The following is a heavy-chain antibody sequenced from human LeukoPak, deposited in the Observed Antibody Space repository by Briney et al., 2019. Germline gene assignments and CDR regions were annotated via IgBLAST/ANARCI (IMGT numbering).Heavy chain of an antibody. CDR3: AREDPQTTVPEGMDV. V-gene: IGHV4-59*01. D-gene: IGHD4-17*01. Sequence: SETLSLTCTVSGGSISYYYWSWIRQSPGKGLEGIGYIYYSGTTNYNPSLKSRVTISVDTSKNQFSLQLRSVTAADTAVYYCAREDPQTTVPEGMDVWGQGTTVTVS. J-gene: IGHJ6*02. CDR1: GGSISYYY. CDR2: IYYSGTT.